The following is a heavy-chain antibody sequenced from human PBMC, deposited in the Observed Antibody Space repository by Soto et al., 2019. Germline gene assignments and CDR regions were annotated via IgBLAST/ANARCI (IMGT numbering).Heavy chain of an antibody. CDR1: GFTFSSYA. CDR3: ARDAGSSSWTYYGMDG. CDR2: ISGSGGRT. Sequence: GGSLRLSCASSGFTFSSYAMIWVRQAPGKGLELVSAISGSGGRTYYADSVEGRFTISRDNSKNTLYLQMNSLRAEDTAVYYCARDAGSSSWTYYGMDGWGQGTTVTVS. J-gene: IGHJ6*02. V-gene: IGHV3-23*01. D-gene: IGHD6-13*01.